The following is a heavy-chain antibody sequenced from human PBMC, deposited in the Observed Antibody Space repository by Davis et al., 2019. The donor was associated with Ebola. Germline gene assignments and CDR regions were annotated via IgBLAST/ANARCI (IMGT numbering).Heavy chain of an antibody. CDR2: IYYSGST. J-gene: IGHJ4*02. CDR3: AIQIVGATRVFDY. D-gene: IGHD1-26*01. Sequence: MPSETLSLTCTVSGGSISSYYWSWIRQPPGKGLEWIGYIYYSGSTNYNPSLKSRVTISVDTSKNQFSLKLDSVTAADTAVYYCAIQIVGATRVFDYWGQGTLVTVSS. V-gene: IGHV4-59*08. CDR1: GGSISSYY.